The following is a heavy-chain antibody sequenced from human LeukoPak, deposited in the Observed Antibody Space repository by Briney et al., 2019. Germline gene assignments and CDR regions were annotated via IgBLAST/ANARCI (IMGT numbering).Heavy chain of an antibody. CDR2: IYPGDSDT. D-gene: IGHD1-26*01. V-gene: IGHV5-51*01. J-gene: IGHJ5*02. Sequence: GESLKISCKGSGYSFTSYWIGWVRQMPGKGLEWMGIIYPGDSDTRYSPSFQGQVTISADKSISTAYLQWSSLRASDTAMYYCARQRGRELLSPYNWSDPWGQGTLVTVSS. CDR3: ARQRGRELLSPYNWSDP. CDR1: GYSFTSYW.